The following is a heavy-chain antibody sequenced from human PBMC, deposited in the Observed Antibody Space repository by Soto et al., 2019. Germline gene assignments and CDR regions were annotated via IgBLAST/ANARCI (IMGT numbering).Heavy chain of an antibody. CDR2: IIPIFGTA. CDR1: GGTFSSYA. Sequence: ASVKVSCKASGGTFSSYAISWVRQAPGQGLEWMGGIIPIFGTANYAQKFQGRVTITADESTSTAYMELSSLRSEDTAVYYCARWQQLVTQWFDPWGPGTLVTVSS. CDR3: ARWQQLVTQWFDP. J-gene: IGHJ5*02. V-gene: IGHV1-69*13. D-gene: IGHD6-13*01.